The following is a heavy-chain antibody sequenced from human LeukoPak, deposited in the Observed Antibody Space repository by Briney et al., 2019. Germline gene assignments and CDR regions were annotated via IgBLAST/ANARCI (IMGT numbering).Heavy chain of an antibody. D-gene: IGHD6-19*01. Sequence: ASVNVSCKASGYTFTSYGISWVRQAPGQGLEWMGWISAYNGNTNYAQKPQGRVTMTTAPSTSTAYMELTSLRSDDTAVYYCARDNPLRIAVAGAGSGPWGQGTLVTVSS. CDR3: ARDNPLRIAVAGAGSGP. CDR1: GYTFTSYG. V-gene: IGHV1-18*01. J-gene: IGHJ5*02. CDR2: ISAYNGNT.